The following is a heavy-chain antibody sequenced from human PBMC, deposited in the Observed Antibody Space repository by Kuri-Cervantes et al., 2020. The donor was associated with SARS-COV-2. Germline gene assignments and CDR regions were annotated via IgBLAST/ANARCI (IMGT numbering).Heavy chain of an antibody. Sequence: GESLEISCAASGFTFSSYSVNWVRQAPGKGLDWVSSISSSSSYIYYADSVKGRFTISRDNAKNSLYLQMNSLRAEDTAVYYCARYSCSWSYYWGQGTLVTVSS. D-gene: IGHD6-13*01. CDR3: ARYSCSWSYY. CDR1: GFTFSSYS. CDR2: ISSSSSYI. J-gene: IGHJ4*02. V-gene: IGHV3-21*01.